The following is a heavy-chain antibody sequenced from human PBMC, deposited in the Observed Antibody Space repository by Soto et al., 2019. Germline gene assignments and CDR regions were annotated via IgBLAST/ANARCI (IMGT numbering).Heavy chain of an antibody. CDR2: IYYSGST. J-gene: IGHJ4*02. Sequence: QLQLQESGPGLVKPSETLSLTCTVSGGSISRSSYYWGWIRQPPGKGLEWIGSIYYSGSTNYNPSHNSRFNKPVDTSKNQFSLNLSYVTAEDTAVYYCARHVWNGVDYWGQGTLGTVSS. CDR1: GGSISRSSYY. CDR3: ARHVWNGVDY. V-gene: IGHV4-39*01. D-gene: IGHD1-1*01.